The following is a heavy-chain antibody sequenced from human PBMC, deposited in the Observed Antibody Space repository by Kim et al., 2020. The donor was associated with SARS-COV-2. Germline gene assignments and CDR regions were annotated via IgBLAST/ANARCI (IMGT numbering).Heavy chain of an antibody. CDR1: GFSFSDSA. D-gene: IGHD1-1*01. J-gene: IGHJ3*02. V-gene: IGHV3-73*01. CDR2: IRSKANSYAT. CDR3: NRVPVTTLVAWDAYD. Sequence: GGSLRLSCAASGFSFSDSAMHWVRQASGKGLEWVGRIRSKANSYATTYAASGKGRFTISRDDSKNAAYLQMNSLKNEDMAVYDCNRVPVTTLVAWDAYD.